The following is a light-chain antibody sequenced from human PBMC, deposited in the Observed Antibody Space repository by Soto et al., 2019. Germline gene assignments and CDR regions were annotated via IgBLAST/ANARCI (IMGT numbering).Light chain of an antibody. J-gene: IGLJ1*01. Sequence: QSALTQPPSASGSPGQSVTISCTGTSSDVGGYNYVSWYQHHPGKAPKFMIYEVNKRPSGVPDRFSGSKSGNTASLTVSGLQAEDEADYYCSSYAGSNTFVFGPGTKVTVL. CDR3: SSYAGSNTFV. V-gene: IGLV2-8*01. CDR1: SSDVGGYNY. CDR2: EVN.